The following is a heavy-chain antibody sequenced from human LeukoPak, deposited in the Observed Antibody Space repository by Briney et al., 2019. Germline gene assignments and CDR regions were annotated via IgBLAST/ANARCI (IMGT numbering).Heavy chain of an antibody. Sequence: ASVKVSCKASGYTFTGYYMHWVRQAPGQGLEWMGWINPNSGGTNYAQKFQGRVTMTRDTSISTAYMELSRLRSDDTAVYYCARDHKAIDFWSGYYRYYYYMDVWGKGTTVTVSS. J-gene: IGHJ6*03. CDR1: GYTFTGYY. CDR3: ARDHKAIDFWSGYYRYYYYMDV. CDR2: INPNSGGT. V-gene: IGHV1-2*02. D-gene: IGHD3-3*01.